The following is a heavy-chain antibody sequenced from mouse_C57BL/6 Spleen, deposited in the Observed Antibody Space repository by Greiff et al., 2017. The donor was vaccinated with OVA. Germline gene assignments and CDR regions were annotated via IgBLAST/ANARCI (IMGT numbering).Heavy chain of an antibody. J-gene: IGHJ4*01. CDR1: GYTFTSYW. CDR3: ARELWFPYYAMDY. Sequence: VQLQQPGAELVRPGSSVKLSCKASGYTFTSYWMHWVKQRPIQGLEWIGNIDPSDSETHYNQKFKDKATLTVDKSSSTAYMQLSSLTSEDSAVYYCARELWFPYYAMDYWGQGTSVTVSS. CDR2: IDPSDSET. V-gene: IGHV1-52*01. D-gene: IGHD2-2*01.